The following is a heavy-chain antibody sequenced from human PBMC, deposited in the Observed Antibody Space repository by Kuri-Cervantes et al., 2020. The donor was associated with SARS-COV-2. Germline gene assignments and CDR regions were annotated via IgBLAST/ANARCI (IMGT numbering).Heavy chain of an antibody. J-gene: IGHJ4*02. D-gene: IGHD6-13*01. Sequence: GSLRLSCVVYGGSFSGYYWSWIRQPPGKGLEWIGEINHSGSTNYNPSLKSRVTISVDTSKNQFSLKLSSVTAADTAVYYCARDRRTAAAEGGYFDYWGQGTLVTVSS. V-gene: IGHV4-34*01. CDR3: ARDRRTAAAEGGYFDY. CDR1: GGSFSGYY. CDR2: INHSGST.